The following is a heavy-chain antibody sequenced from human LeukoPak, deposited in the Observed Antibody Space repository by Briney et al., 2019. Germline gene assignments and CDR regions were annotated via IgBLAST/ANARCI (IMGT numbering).Heavy chain of an antibody. CDR3: AKVVLATAVYYYGIDV. V-gene: IGHV3-23*01. D-gene: IGHD3-3*02. CDR2: ISGVYNST. Sequence: GGSLRLSCAASGFTFNTYAMNWVRQAPGKGLEWVSVISGVYNSTYYAVSVKGRFTISRDNSKNTLFLQMNSLRAEDTAVYYCAKVVLATAVYYYGIDVWGQGTTVTVSS. J-gene: IGHJ6*02. CDR1: GFTFNTYA.